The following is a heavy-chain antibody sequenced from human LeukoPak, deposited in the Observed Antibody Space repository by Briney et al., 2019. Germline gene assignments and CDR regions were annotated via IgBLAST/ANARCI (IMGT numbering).Heavy chain of an antibody. V-gene: IGHV1-18*01. Sequence: GASVKVSCKASGYTFTSYGISWVRQAPGQGLEWMGWISAYNGNTNYAQKLQGRVTMTTDTSTRTAYMELRSLRSDDTAVYYCARVGGGRASYNWFDPWGQGTLVTVSS. D-gene: IGHD2-15*01. CDR1: GYTFTSYG. CDR3: ARVGGGRASYNWFDP. CDR2: ISAYNGNT. J-gene: IGHJ5*02.